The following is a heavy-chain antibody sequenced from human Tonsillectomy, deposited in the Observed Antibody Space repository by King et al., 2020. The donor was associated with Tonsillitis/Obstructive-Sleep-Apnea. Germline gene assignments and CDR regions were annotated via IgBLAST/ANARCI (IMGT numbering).Heavy chain of an antibody. CDR3: TPDYSNYVSWFDP. CDR1: GFTFGDYA. CDR2: IRSKAYGGTT. D-gene: IGHD4-11*01. V-gene: IGHV3-49*04. J-gene: IGHJ5*02. Sequence: DVQLVESGGGLVQPGRSLRLSCTASGFTFGDYAMSWVRQAPGKGLEWVGFIRSKAYGGTTEYAASVKGRFTISRDDSKSIAYLQMNSLKTEDTAVYYCTPDYSNYVSWFDPWGQGTLVTVSS.